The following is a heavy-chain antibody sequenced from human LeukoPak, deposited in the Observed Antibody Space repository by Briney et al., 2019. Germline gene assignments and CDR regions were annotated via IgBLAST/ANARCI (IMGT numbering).Heavy chain of an antibody. J-gene: IGHJ2*01. D-gene: IGHD2/OR15-2a*01. V-gene: IGHV1-69*13. CDR2: ILPIFGTA. CDR3: AREGLVLTSEWYLDI. CDR1: GDTFSSYG. Sequence: GASVKVSCKASGDTFSSYGISWVRQAPGQGLEWLGGILPIFGTAKYAERFQDRVTITADASTSTVYMEMSSLRSEDTAIYYCAREGLVLTSEWYLDIWGRGTQVTVSS.